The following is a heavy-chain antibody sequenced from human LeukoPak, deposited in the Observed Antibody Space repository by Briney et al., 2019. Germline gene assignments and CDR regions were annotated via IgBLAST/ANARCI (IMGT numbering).Heavy chain of an antibody. CDR3: AKEVVTPTYYFDY. CDR2: IYRVGST. Sequence: GGSLRLSCAASGFTVSSNYMSWVRQAPGKGLEWVSVIYRVGSTYYAGSVKGRFTISRDNSKNTLYLQMNSLRAEDTAVYYCAKEVVTPTYYFDYWGQGTLDTVSS. V-gene: IGHV3-53*05. J-gene: IGHJ4*02. D-gene: IGHD4-23*01. CDR1: GFTVSSNY.